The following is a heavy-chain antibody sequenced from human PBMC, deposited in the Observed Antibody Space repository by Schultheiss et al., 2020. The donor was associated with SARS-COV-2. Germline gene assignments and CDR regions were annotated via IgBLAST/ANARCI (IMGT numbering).Heavy chain of an antibody. CDR2: ISYDGYTK. D-gene: IGHD5-18*01. V-gene: IGHV3-30*15. Sequence: GGSLRLSCAASGFTFSSYAMHWVRQAPGKGLEWVAVISYDGYTKYYADSVKGRFTISRDNSKNTVYLQMSSLRAEDTAVYYCARGGGGYSYALDYWGQGALVTVSS. CDR1: GFTFSSYA. J-gene: IGHJ4*02. CDR3: ARGGGGYSYALDY.